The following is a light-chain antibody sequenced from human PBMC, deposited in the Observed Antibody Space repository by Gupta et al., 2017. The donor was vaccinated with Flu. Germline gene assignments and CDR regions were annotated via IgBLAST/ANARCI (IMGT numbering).Light chain of an antibody. J-gene: IGKJ1*01. V-gene: IGKV3D-20*01. CDR2: DAS. CDR1: QSVSSSY. CDR3: HQYGSSPPT. Sequence: EIVLTQSPATLSLSPGERATLSCGASQSVSSSYLAWYQQKPGLAPRLLMFDASSRATGIPDRFSGSGSGTDFTLTISRLEPEDFAVYYCHQYGSSPPTFGQGTKVEIK.